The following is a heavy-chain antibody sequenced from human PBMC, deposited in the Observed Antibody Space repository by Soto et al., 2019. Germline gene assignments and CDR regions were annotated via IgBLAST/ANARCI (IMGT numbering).Heavy chain of an antibody. Sequence: GGSQLLSCSSSGFTLSNCSVTWVRKAPGKGLEWVSTTGLNGRTTYYADSVKGRFTVSRDNSKNTLDLHMSSLRAEDTAVYYCATVHSTSRSFDYWGQGNLV. CDR1: GFTLSNCS. J-gene: IGHJ4*01. CDR3: ATVHSTSRSFDY. V-gene: IGHV3-23*01. D-gene: IGHD6-6*01. CDR2: TGLNGRTT.